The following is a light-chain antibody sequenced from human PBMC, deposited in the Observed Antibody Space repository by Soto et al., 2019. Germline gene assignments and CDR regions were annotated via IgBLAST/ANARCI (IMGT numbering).Light chain of an antibody. CDR2: GSS. CDR3: QQANHFPLT. J-gene: IGKJ4*01. Sequence: DIQMTQSPSSVSASIGDRVTITCRASQHIGTWLAWYQQKPGKAPKYLIYGSSNLLSGVPSRFSGSGSGTEFTLTITHPQPEDFASYYRQQANHFPLTFGGGTRVDIK. V-gene: IGKV1-12*01. CDR1: QHIGTW.